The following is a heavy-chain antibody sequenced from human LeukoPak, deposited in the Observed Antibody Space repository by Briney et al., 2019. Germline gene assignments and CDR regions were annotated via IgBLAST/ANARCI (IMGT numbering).Heavy chain of an antibody. CDR2: INPNSGGT. D-gene: IGHD3-3*01. CDR3: ARGGYDFWSGYSYYFDY. J-gene: IGHJ4*02. Sequence: ASVTVSCKASGGTFSSYAISWVRQAPGQGLEWMGRINPNSGGTNYAQKFQGRVTMTRDTSISTAYMELSRLRSDDTAVYYCARGGYDFWSGYSYYFDYWGQGTLVTVSS. V-gene: IGHV1-2*06. CDR1: GGTFSSYA.